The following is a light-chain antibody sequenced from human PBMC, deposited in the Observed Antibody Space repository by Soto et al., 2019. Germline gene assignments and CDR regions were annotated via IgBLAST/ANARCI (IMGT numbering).Light chain of an antibody. CDR1: RSDVGAYNY. J-gene: IGLJ1*01. CDR3: KSFTSSSTYV. Sequence: QSVLTQPASVSGSPGQSITISCTGTRSDVGAYNYVSWYQQHPGKAPKLMIYDVSNRPSGVSNRFSGSKSGNTASLTISGLQGEDEADYYCKSFTSSSTYVFGTGNKVTVL. CDR2: DVS. V-gene: IGLV2-14*03.